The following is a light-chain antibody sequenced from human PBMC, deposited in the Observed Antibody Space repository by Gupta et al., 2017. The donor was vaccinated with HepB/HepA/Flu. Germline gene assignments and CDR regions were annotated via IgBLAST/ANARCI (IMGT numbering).Light chain of an antibody. Sequence: DIQMTQSPSSLSASVGDRVTITCRASQGISSYLNWYQQKPGKAPKLLIYAASRLQSGVPSRFSGSGSGTDFTLTSTRLQHEVSANYYGQQSYSTWTFGQGTKVEIK. CDR2: AAS. CDR1: QGISSY. J-gene: IGKJ1*01. CDR3: QQSYSTWT. V-gene: IGKV1-39*01.